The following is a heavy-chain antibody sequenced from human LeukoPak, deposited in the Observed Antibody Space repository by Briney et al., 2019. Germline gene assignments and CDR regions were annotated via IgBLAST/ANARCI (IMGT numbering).Heavy chain of an antibody. V-gene: IGHV4-31*03. D-gene: IGHD3-10*01. J-gene: IGHJ4*02. CDR3: ARGTYGSGSYSIDY. CDR2: IHYSGST. CDR1: GSSISSGGYY. Sequence: SQTLSLTCTVSGSSISSGGYYWSWIRQHPGKGLEWIGYIHYSGSTYYTPSLKSRVTISVDTSKNQFSLKLTSVTAADTAVYYCARGTYGSGSYSIDYWGQGTLVTVSS.